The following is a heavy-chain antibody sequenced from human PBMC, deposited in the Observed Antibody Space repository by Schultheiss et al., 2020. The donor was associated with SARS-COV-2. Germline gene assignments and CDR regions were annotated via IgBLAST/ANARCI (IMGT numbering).Heavy chain of an antibody. D-gene: IGHD6-13*01. J-gene: IGHJ4*02. CDR2: INHSGST. CDR1: GGSFSGYY. Sequence: SETLSLTCGVNGGSFSGYYWGWIRQTPGKGLEWIGEINHSGSTNYNPSLKSRVTISLDTSKNQFSLKLSSVTAADTAVYYCARGYGSSWYGFDYWGQGTLVTVSS. CDR3: ARGYGSSWYGFDY. V-gene: IGHV4-34*01.